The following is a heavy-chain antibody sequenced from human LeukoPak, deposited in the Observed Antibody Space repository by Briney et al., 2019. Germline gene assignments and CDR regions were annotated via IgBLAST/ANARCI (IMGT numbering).Heavy chain of an antibody. D-gene: IGHD5-24*01. Sequence: PSETLSLTCTVSGGSISSSSYYWGWLPQPPGQGLEWVGSIYYSGSTYYNPSLKSRVTISVDTSKNQFSLKLSSVTAADSAVFHCARRGRDSYSDPFDYWGQGTLVTVSS. J-gene: IGHJ4*02. V-gene: IGHV4-39*01. CDR1: GGSISSSSYY. CDR2: IYYSGST. CDR3: ARRGRDSYSDPFDY.